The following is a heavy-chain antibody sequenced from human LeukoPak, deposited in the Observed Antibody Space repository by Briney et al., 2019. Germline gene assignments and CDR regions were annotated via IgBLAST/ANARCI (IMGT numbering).Heavy chain of an antibody. CDR1: GFTFSSYE. D-gene: IGHD4-17*01. V-gene: IGHV3-21*01. CDR2: ISHSSSYI. J-gene: IGHJ6*02. Sequence: GGSLRLSCAASGFTFSSYEMNWVRQAPGKGREWVSSISHSSSYIYYAESVKGRFTISRDNAKNSLNLQMNSLRAEDTAVYYCASGLRHYGMDVWGQGTTVTVSS. CDR3: ASGLRHYGMDV.